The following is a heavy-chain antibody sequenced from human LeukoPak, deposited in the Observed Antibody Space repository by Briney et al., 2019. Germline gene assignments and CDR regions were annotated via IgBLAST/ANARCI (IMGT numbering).Heavy chain of an antibody. Sequence: PSETLSLTCTVSGYSISSGYYWGWIRQPPGKGLEWIGSIYHSGSTYYNPSLKGRVTISVDTSKNQFSLKLSSVTAADTAVYYCARDRRYYYDSSGHPQAFDIWGQGTMVTVSS. CDR1: GYSISSGYY. CDR2: IYHSGST. CDR3: ARDRRYYYDSSGHPQAFDI. J-gene: IGHJ3*02. D-gene: IGHD3-22*01. V-gene: IGHV4-38-2*02.